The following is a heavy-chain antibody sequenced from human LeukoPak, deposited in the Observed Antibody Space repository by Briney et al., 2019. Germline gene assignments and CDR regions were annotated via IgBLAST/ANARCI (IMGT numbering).Heavy chain of an antibody. V-gene: IGHV5-51*01. Sequence: GESLKISCNGSGYSFASYWIGWVRQMPGKGLELMGVIYPGDADTRYSPSFQGQVTISADKSISTAYLQWSSLKASDTAMYYCARLVGGSSCDLDYWGQGTMVAVSS. CDR3: ARLVGGSSCDLDY. D-gene: IGHD5-18*01. CDR2: IYPGDADT. CDR1: GYSFASYW. J-gene: IGHJ4*02.